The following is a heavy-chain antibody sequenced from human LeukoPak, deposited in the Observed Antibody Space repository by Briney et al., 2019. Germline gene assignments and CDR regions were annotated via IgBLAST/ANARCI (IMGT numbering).Heavy chain of an antibody. V-gene: IGHV3-74*01. D-gene: IGHD3-10*01. J-gene: IGHJ4*02. Sequence: ETGGSLRLSCAASGFTFSSYWMHWVRQAPGEGLVWVSRINSDGSSTSYADSVKGRFTISRDNAKNTLYLQMNSLRAEDTAVYYCARVGMVRGVNGFDYWGQGTLVTVSS. CDR3: ARVGMVRGVNGFDY. CDR2: INSDGSST. CDR1: GFTFSSYW.